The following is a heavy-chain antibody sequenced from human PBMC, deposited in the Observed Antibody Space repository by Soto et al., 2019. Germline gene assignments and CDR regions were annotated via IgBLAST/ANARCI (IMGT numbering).Heavy chain of an antibody. D-gene: IGHD2-21*02. CDR1: GLSLMTTGLG. J-gene: IGHJ6*02. V-gene: IGHV2-5*02. Sequence: SGPTLVNPTQTLTLTCTVSGLSLMTTGLGVGWVRQPPGKALEWLALLYWDDDQRYSPSLRSRLTIAKDISEKPVVLTMTNMDTVDTATYYCVQSRCGGDCLEIYSSHAYNGLDVWGQGT. CDR2: LYWDDDQ. CDR3: VQSRCGGDCLEIYSSHAYNGLDV.